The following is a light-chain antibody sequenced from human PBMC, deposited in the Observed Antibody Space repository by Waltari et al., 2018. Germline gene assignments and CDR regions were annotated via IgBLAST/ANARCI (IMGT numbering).Light chain of an antibody. V-gene: IGKV3-20*01. Sequence: EIVLTQSPGTLSLSPGERATLTCRASQSVSSSYLAWYQQKPGQAPRLLIYGDSSRATGIPDRFSGSGSGTDFTLTISRLEPEDFAVYYCQQYGSSPLTFGGGTKVEIK. CDR3: QQYGSSPLT. CDR2: GDS. CDR1: QSVSSSY. J-gene: IGKJ4*01.